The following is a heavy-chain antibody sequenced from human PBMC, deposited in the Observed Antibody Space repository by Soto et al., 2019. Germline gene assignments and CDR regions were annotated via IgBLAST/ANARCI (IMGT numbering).Heavy chain of an antibody. CDR3: ARVGPWVPYYYDSSPYTFENWFDP. CDR2: TYHGGST. J-gene: IGHJ5*02. CDR1: GYSISSGYY. V-gene: IGHV4-38-2*01. Sequence: SETLSLTCAVSGYSISSGYYWGWLRQPPGKGLGWIGSTYHGGSTYYNPSLNSRVTLSIDMTNNHVSLILNSVTAADTAVYYCARVGPWVPYYYDSSPYTFENWFDPWGQGTLVTVSS. D-gene: IGHD3-22*01.